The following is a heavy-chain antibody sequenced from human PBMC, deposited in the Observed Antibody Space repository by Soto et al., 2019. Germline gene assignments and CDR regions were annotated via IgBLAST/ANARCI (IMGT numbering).Heavy chain of an antibody. J-gene: IGHJ4*02. CDR3: ARGTDADIVVVPAAISFDY. CDR1: GYTFTSYD. D-gene: IGHD2-2*01. CDR2: MNPNSGNT. V-gene: IGHV1-8*01. Sequence: ASVKVSCKASGYTFTSYDINWVRQATGQGLEWMGWMNPNSGNTGYAQKFQGRVTMTRNTSISTAYMELSSLRSEDTAVYYCARGTDADIVVVPAAISFDYWGQATLVTVSS.